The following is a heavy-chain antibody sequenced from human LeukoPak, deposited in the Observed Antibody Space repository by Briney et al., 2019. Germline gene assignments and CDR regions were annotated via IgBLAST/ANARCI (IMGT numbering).Heavy chain of an antibody. Sequence: PSETLSLTCTVAGGSFSSNTYYWGWIRQPPGKGLEWIGSISYSESTYYNPSLKSRVTISVDTSKNQFSLELLSVAAADTAVYYCARHVGPETRITMLRGVSFPRYNNWFDPWGQGTLVTSPQ. V-gene: IGHV4-39*01. J-gene: IGHJ5*02. CDR3: ARHVGPETRITMLRGVSFPRYNNWFDP. CDR2: ISYSEST. CDR1: GGSFSSNTYY. D-gene: IGHD3-10*01.